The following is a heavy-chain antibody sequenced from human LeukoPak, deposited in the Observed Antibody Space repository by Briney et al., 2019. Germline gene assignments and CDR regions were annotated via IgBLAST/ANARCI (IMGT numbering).Heavy chain of an antibody. V-gene: IGHV4-31*03. CDR3: ARYYYGSGSYPDAYYYYGMDV. J-gene: IGHJ6*04. CDR1: GGSIISGGYY. Sequence: SAPLSLPCTVSGGSIISGGYYWSWIRQHPGKGLAWIGYIYYIGSTYYNPSLKSRVTISVDTSKNQFSLKLSSVTAADTAVYYCARYYYGSGSYPDAYYYYGMDVWGKGTTVTVSS. CDR2: IYYIGST. D-gene: IGHD3-10*01.